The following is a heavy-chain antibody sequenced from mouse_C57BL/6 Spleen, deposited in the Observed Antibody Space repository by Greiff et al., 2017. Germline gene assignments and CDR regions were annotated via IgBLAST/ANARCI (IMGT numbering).Heavy chain of an antibody. V-gene: IGHV1-4*01. Sequence: VQLKESGAELARPGASVKMSCKASGYTFTSYTMHWVKQRPGQGLEWIGYINPSSGYTKYNQKFKDKATLTADKSSSTAYMQLSSLTSEDSAVYYCAREGGNYADYWGQGTTLTVSS. CDR1: GYTFTSYT. D-gene: IGHD2-1*01. J-gene: IGHJ2*01. CDR2: INPSSGYT. CDR3: AREGGNYADY.